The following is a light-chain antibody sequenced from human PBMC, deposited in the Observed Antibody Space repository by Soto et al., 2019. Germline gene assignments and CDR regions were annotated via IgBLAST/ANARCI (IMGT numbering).Light chain of an antibody. J-gene: IGLJ1*01. CDR1: SSNIGAGYG. Sequence: QSVLTQPPSVSGAPGQRVTISCTGSSSNIGAGYGVHWYIQLPGTAPKLLVYGDSNRPSGVPDRFSGSKSDTSASLAITGLQAEDEADYYCSSYTRQYTPSYVFGAGTKLTVL. V-gene: IGLV1-40*01. CDR2: GDS. CDR3: SSYTRQYTPSYV.